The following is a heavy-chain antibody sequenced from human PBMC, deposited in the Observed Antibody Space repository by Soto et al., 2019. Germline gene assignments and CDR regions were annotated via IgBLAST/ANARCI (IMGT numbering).Heavy chain of an antibody. CDR1: GFDFSYYT. V-gene: IGHV3-21*02. J-gene: IGHJ3*02. CDR3: ARLRADAFDI. D-gene: IGHD4-17*01. CDR2: ISASSSHK. Sequence: EVQLVESGGRLVKPGASLRLSCVASGFDFSYYTMNWVRQAPGKGLEWVSAISASSSHKYSADSVRGRFTFSRDNANNSLYLQMNNLRVEGTAVYYCARLRADAFDIWGQGTLVTVSS.